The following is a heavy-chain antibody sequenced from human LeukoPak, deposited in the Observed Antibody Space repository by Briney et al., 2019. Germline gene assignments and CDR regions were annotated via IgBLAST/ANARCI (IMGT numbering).Heavy chain of an antibody. Sequence: SETLSLTCAVYGGSFSGYYWSWIRQPPGKGLEWIGEINHSGSTNYNPPLKSRVTISVDTSKNQFSLKLSSVTAADTAVYYCARSTYGDYWGQGALVTVSS. D-gene: IGHD1-26*01. CDR2: INHSGST. V-gene: IGHV4-34*01. CDR3: ARSTYGDY. CDR1: GGSFSGYY. J-gene: IGHJ4*02.